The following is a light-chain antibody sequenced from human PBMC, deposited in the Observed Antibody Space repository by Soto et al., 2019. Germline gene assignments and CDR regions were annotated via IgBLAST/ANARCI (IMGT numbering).Light chain of an antibody. J-gene: IGKJ2*01. CDR1: QNVSSN. V-gene: IGKV3-15*01. Sequence: EIAMTQSPATLSVSPGERATLSCRASQNVSSNLAWYQQKPGQAPRLLIYGASTRATGIPARFSGSESGTEFTLTISSLQSEDFAVYYCQHYNNWPPMDTFGQGTKLEI. CDR3: QHYNNWPPMDT. CDR2: GAS.